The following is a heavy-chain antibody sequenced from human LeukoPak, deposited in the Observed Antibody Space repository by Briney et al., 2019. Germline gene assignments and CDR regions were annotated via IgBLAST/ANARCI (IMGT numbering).Heavy chain of an antibody. J-gene: IGHJ4*02. D-gene: IGHD3-22*01. CDR2: IYTSGST. CDR3: LRLMGYDSSGYYAPYSY. CDR1: GGSISSYY. Sequence: SETLSLTCTVSGGSISSYYWSWIRQPAGKGLEWIGRIYTSGSTNYNPSLKSRVTMSVDTSKNQFSLNLSSVTAADTAVYYCLRLMGYDSSGYYAPYSYWGQGTLVTVSS. V-gene: IGHV4-4*07.